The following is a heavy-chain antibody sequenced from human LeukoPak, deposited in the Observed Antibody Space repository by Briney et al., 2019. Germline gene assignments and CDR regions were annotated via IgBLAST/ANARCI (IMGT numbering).Heavy chain of an antibody. Sequence: ASVKVSCKASGYTFTDYYMHWVRQAPGQGLEWMGWINPNSGGTNYAQKFQGRVTMTRDKSISTAYMELYSLRSDDTAVYYCAKCSGMVRGVPSDDAFDIWGQGTMVTVSS. V-gene: IGHV1-2*02. D-gene: IGHD3-10*01. CDR3: AKCSGMVRGVPSDDAFDI. CDR1: GYTFTDYY. J-gene: IGHJ3*02. CDR2: INPNSGGT.